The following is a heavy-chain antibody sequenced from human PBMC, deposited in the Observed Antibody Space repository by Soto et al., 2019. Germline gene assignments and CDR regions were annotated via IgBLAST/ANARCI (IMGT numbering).Heavy chain of an antibody. CDR2: IYYSGST. J-gene: IGHJ6*03. CDR1: GGSISSYY. CDR3: ARASGYYYYYYMDV. V-gene: IGHV4-59*01. D-gene: IGHD3-10*01. Sequence: SETLSLTCTVSGGSISSYYWSWIRQPPGKGLEWIGYIYYSGSTNYNPSLKSRVTISVDTSKNQFSLKLSSVTAADTAVYYCARASGYYYYYYMDVWGKGTTVTVSS.